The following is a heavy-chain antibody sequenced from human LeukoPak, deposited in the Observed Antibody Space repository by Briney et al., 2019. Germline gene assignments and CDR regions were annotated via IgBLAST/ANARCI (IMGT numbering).Heavy chain of an antibody. Sequence: PSETLSLTCTISGGSISSSSYYWGWIRQPPGKGLEWIGSIYYSGSTNYNPSLKSRVTISVDTSKNQFSLKLSSVTAADTAVYYCASCVGTLDAFDIWGQGTMVTVSS. CDR2: IYYSGST. CDR1: GGSISSSSYY. J-gene: IGHJ3*02. CDR3: ASCVGTLDAFDI. D-gene: IGHD2-21*01. V-gene: IGHV4-39*07.